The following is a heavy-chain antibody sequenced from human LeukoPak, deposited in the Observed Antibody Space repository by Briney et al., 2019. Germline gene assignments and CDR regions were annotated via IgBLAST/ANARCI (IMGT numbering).Heavy chain of an antibody. V-gene: IGHV7-4-1*02. J-gene: IGHJ4*02. CDR3: ARDSQLGSEVCDY. D-gene: IGHD3-16*01. Sequence: GASVKVSCKASGYTFTGYYMHWVRQAPGQGLEWMGWINTNTGNPTYAQGFTGRFVFSLDTSVSTAYLQISGLKAEDTAVYYCARDSQLGSEVCDYWGQGTLVTVSS. CDR1: GYTFTGYY. CDR2: INTNTGNP.